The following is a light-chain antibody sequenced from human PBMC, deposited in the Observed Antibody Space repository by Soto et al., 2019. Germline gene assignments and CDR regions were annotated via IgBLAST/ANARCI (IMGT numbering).Light chain of an antibody. V-gene: IGLV1-44*01. CDR1: SSNIGSNT. J-gene: IGLJ1*01. CDR3: AAWDDRLDVYV. Sequence: QSGLTQPPSASGTPGQIVSISCSGSSSNIGSNTVTLYQQLPGTAPKLLIYSTSQRSSGVPGLSSGSKSGASASLSISGLQSEDEADYYCAAWDDRLDVYVFGTGTKVTVL. CDR2: STS.